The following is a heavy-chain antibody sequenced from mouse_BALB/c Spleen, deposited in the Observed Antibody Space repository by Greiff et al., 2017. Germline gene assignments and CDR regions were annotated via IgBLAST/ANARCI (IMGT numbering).Heavy chain of an antibody. J-gene: IGHJ4*01. Sequence: QVQLKESGPGLVAPSQSLSITCTVSGFSLTSYGVHWVRQPPGKGLEWLGVIWAGGSTNYYSAIMSRLSISKDNSKGQVFLKMNSLQTDNTTMYYCAREECASDSSIYDGYDMDYWGQGTSLTVSS. CDR2: IWAGGST. D-gene: IGHD2-2*01. CDR1: GFSLTSYG. CDR3: AREECASDSSIYDGYDMDY. V-gene: IGHV2-9*02.